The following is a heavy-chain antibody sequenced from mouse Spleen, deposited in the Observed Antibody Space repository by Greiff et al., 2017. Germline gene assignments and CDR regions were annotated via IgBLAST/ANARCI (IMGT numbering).Heavy chain of an antibody. CDR2: ISSGSSTI. D-gene: IGHD2-4*01. CDR3: AREGYDYQAWFAY. V-gene: IGHV5-17*01. J-gene: IGHJ3*01. Sequence: EVKLMESGGGLVKPGGSLKLSCAASGFTFSDYGMHWVRQAPEKGLEWVAYISSGSSTIYYADTVKGRFTISRDNAKNTLFLQMTSLRSEDTAMYYCAREGYDYQAWFAYWGQGTLVTVSA. CDR1: GFTFSDYG.